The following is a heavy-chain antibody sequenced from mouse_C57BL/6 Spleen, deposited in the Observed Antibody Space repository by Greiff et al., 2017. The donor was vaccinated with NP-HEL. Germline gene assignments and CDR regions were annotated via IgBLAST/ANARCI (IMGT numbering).Heavy chain of an antibody. CDR3: ARWLLYYAMDY. V-gene: IGHV1-59*01. CDR1: GYTFTSYW. J-gene: IGHJ4*01. D-gene: IGHD2-3*01. CDR2: IDPSDSYT. Sequence: QVQLKQPGAELVRPGTSVKLSCKASGYTFTSYWMHWVKQRPGQGLEWIGVIDPSDSYTNYNQKFKGKATLTVDTSSSTAYMQLSSLTSEDSAVYYCARWLLYYAMDYWGQGTSVTVSS.